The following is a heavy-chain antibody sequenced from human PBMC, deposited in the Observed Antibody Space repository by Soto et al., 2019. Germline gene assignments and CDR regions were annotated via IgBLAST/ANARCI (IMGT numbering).Heavy chain of an antibody. Sequence: ASVKVSCKASGGTFSSYAISWVRQAPGQGLEWMGGIIPIFGTANYAQKFQGRVTITADKSTSTAYMELSSLRSEDTAVYYCARGRVRYDYVWGSYRFDYWGQGTLVTVSS. D-gene: IGHD3-16*02. CDR2: IIPIFGTA. CDR1: GGTFSSYA. V-gene: IGHV1-69*06. CDR3: ARGRVRYDYVWGSYRFDY. J-gene: IGHJ4*02.